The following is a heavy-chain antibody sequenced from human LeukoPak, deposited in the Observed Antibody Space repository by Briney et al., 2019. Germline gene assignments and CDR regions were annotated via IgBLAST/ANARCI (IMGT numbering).Heavy chain of an antibody. CDR1: GYTFSDNY. CDR2: INPSTGGT. D-gene: IGHD4-17*01. CDR3: ARDGYGDYVYFDY. Sequence: ALVKVSCKTSGYTFSDNYLHWVRQAPGQGLEWMGYINPSTGGTNPAQKFQDRINLSRDTSITTVYMELSRLSSDDTAMYYCARDGYGDYVYFDYWGQGTLLTVSS. J-gene: IGHJ4*02. V-gene: IGHV1-2*02.